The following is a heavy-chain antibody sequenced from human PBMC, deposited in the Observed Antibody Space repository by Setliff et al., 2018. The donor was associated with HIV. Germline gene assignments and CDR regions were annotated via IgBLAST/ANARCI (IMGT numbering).Heavy chain of an antibody. CDR1: GGSVSTTNYY. Sequence: PSETLSLTCTVSGGSVSTTNYYWSWIRQPPGKGLEWIGYISPTGNTNYNPSLKSRVTISIDTSKNQFSLNLTSVTAADSAVYYCASRVYYYDSNNFLREEGFDPWGQGTLVTVSS. J-gene: IGHJ5*02. V-gene: IGHV4-61*01. D-gene: IGHD3-22*01. CDR3: ASRVYYYDSNNFLREEGFDP. CDR2: ISPTGNT.